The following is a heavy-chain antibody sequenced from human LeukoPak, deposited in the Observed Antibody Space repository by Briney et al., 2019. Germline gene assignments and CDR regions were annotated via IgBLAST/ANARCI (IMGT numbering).Heavy chain of an antibody. CDR2: INGAGSTT. D-gene: IGHD2-2*01. CDR1: GFTFSRFW. V-gene: IGHV3-74*01. CDR3: ARDEGRYCAAVTCYADAFDV. J-gene: IGHJ3*01. Sequence: GGSLRLSCAASGFTFSRFWMHWVRQVPGKGPVWVSRINGAGSTTNYADSVKGRFTISRDNAKNTLYLQMNSLRAEDTAVYYCARDEGRYCAAVTCYADAFDVGGQGTVVSVSA.